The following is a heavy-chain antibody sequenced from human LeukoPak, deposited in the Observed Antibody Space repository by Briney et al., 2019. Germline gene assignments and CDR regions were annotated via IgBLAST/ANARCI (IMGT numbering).Heavy chain of an antibody. CDR3: ARGGAYSYGYSWFDP. D-gene: IGHD5-18*01. Sequence: PSETLSLTCTVSGGSISSGGYYWSWIRQHPGKGLEWIWYIYYSGSTYYNPSLKSRVTISVDTSKNQFSLKLSSVTAADTAVYYCARGGAYSYGYSWFDPWGQGTLVTVSS. CDR2: IYYSGST. V-gene: IGHV4-31*03. J-gene: IGHJ5*02. CDR1: GGSISSGGYY.